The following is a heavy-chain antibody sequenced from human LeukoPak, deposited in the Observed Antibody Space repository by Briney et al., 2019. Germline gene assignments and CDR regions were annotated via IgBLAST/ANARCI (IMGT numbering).Heavy chain of an antibody. Sequence: PGGSLRLSCAASGFTFSSYAMSWVRQAPGKGLEWVSGISGSDGRSYYADPVKGRSTISRDSSKNTLYLQMNSLRAEDTAVYYCGKSAIAPTNKVVVPAAIFYWGQGTLVTVSS. CDR3: GKSAIAPTNKVVVPAAIFY. J-gene: IGHJ4*02. V-gene: IGHV3-23*01. D-gene: IGHD2-2*01. CDR2: ISGSDGRS. CDR1: GFTFSSYA.